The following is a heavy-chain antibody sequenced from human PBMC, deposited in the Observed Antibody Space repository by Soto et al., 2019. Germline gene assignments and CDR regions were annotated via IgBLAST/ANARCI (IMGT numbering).Heavy chain of an antibody. CDR3: ARDDRPYNLNYFRPADY. CDR1: GFTFISYA. J-gene: IGHJ4*02. V-gene: IGHV3-30-3*01. CDR2: ISYDGSNK. Sequence: QVQLVESGGGVVQPGRSLRLSCAASGFTFISYAMHWVRQAPGKGLEWVAVISYDGSNKYYADSVKGRFTISRDNSKNTLYLQMNSLRAEDTAVYYCARDDRPYNLNYFRPADYWGQGTMVTVSS. D-gene: IGHD1-7*01.